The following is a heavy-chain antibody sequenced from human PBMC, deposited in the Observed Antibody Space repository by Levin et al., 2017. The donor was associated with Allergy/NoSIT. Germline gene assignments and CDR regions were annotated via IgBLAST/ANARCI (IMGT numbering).Heavy chain of an antibody. J-gene: IGHJ4*02. CDR3: ARLDSSAYPDY. Sequence: SGGSLRLSCTASGFTFSSYPMHWLRQAPGQGLEWVAVISYDGSTEYYADSVRGRFTISRDDSKNTLYLQMNSLRAEDTAVYYCARLDSSAYPDYWGQGTLVTVSS. V-gene: IGHV3-30-3*01. D-gene: IGHD3-22*01. CDR2: ISYDGSTE. CDR1: GFTFSSYP.